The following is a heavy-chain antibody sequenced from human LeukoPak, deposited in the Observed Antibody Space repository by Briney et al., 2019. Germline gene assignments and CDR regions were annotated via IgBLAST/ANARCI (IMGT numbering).Heavy chain of an antibody. D-gene: IGHD6-13*01. CDR2: IYYSGST. Sequence: SETLSLTCTVSGGSISSYYWSWLRQPTGKGLEWIGYIYYSGSTKYSPPLKSRVTISGGTSKNQASLKLSCVTVADPAVYYCARIAAAGHFDWWGQGTLVSVP. J-gene: IGHJ4*02. CDR1: GGSISSYY. CDR3: ARIAAAGHFDW. V-gene: IGHV4-59*01.